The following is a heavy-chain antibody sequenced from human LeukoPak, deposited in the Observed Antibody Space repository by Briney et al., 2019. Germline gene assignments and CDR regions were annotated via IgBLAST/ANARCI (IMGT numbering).Heavy chain of an antibody. D-gene: IGHD6-13*01. J-gene: IGHJ6*02. V-gene: IGHV1-8*01. CDR2: MNPNSGNT. CDR3: ATYSSSWYTYYYGMDV. CDR1: GYTFTSYD. Sequence: ASVEVSCKASGYTFTSYDINWVRQATGQGLEWMGWMNPNSGNTGYAQKFQGRVTMTRNTSISTAYMELSSLRSEDTAVYYCATYSSSWYTYYYGMDVWGQGTTVTVSS.